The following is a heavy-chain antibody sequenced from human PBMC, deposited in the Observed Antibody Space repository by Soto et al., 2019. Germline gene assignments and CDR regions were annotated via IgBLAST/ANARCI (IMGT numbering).Heavy chain of an antibody. CDR2: IGGSGDST. Sequence: EVQLLESGGGLVQPAGSLRLSCAASGFTFTNYAMSWVRQAPGKGLEWVSTIGGSGDSTYYADSVKGRFTISRDNSKNTLYLQINSLLAEDTAICYCGTACSGFGRFEYWGQGGLVTVAS. CDR1: GFTFTNYA. V-gene: IGHV3-23*01. J-gene: IGHJ4*02. D-gene: IGHD2-15*01. CDR3: GTACSGFGRFEY.